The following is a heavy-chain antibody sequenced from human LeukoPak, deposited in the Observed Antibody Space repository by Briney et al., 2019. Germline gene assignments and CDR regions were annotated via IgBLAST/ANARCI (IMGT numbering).Heavy chain of an antibody. CDR2: INPNSGGT. CDR1: GYTFTRYY. J-gene: IGHJ5*02. D-gene: IGHD3-10*01. V-gene: IGHV1-2*04. CDR3: ARGSITIVRGVISPNWFDP. Sequence: ASVEVSCKASGYTFTRYYMHWVRQAPGQGLEWMGWINPNSGGTNYAQKFQGWVTMTRDTSISTAYMELSRLRSDDTAVYYCARGSITIVRGVISPNWFDPWGQGTLVTVSS.